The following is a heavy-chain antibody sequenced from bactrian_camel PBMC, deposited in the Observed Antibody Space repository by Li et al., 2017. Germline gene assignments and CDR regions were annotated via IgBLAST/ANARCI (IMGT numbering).Heavy chain of an antibody. CDR1: GFSFSATTYW. D-gene: IGHD4*01. CDR2: INSNGQNT. Sequence: HVQLVESGGGLVQPGGSLRLSCAASGFSFSATTYWMYWVRQAPGKGLEWISAINSNGQNTYYTESVKGRFIIARDNAKSTLYLQLNSLKTEDTAMYYCAKRNMEGDYVGNHEYSFWGQGTQVTVS. CDR3: AKRNMEGDYVGNHEYSF. V-gene: IGHV3S1*01. J-gene: IGHJ4*01.